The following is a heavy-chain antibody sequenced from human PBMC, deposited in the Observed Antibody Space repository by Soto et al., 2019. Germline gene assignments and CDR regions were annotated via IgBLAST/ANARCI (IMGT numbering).Heavy chain of an antibody. CDR1: GGTFSSYA. Sequence: SVKVSCKASGGTFSSYAISWVRQAPGQGLEWMGGIIPILGTANYAQKFQGRVTITADKSTSTAYMELSSLRSEDTAVYYCARFILTGYYLNWFDPWGQGTLVTVSS. CDR3: ARFILTGYYLNWFDP. V-gene: IGHV1-69*10. CDR2: IIPILGTA. D-gene: IGHD3-9*01. J-gene: IGHJ5*02.